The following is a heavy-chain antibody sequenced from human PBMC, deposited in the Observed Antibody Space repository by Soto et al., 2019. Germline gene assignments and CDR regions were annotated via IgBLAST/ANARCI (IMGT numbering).Heavy chain of an antibody. CDR3: AKGGKQWLESFDS. CDR2: ISYDGSNK. J-gene: IGHJ4*02. CDR1: GFTFSSYG. D-gene: IGHD6-19*01. V-gene: IGHV3-30*18. Sequence: QVQLVESGGGVVQPGRSLRLSCAASGFTFSSYGMHWVRQAPGKGLEWVAVISYDGSNKYYADSVKGRFTISRDNSKNTLYLQMNSLRAEDTAVYYCAKGGKQWLESFDSWGQGTLVTVSS.